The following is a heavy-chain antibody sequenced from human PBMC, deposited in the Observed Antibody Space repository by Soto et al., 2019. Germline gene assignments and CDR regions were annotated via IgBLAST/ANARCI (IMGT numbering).Heavy chain of an antibody. CDR3: AREEEASAGTKWFDP. CDR1: GFTFDNYG. Sequence: GGSLRLSCAASGFTFDNYGMSWVRQGPGKGLEWVAGINWKGDRTGYADSLKGRFTISRDNAKKSLYLQMSSLRAEDTALYYCAREEEASAGTKWFDPWGQGTLVTVSS. V-gene: IGHV3-20*04. J-gene: IGHJ5*02. CDR2: INWKGDRT. D-gene: IGHD6-13*01.